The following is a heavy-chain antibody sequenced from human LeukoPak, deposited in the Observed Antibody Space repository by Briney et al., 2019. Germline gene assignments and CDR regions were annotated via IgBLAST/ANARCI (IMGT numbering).Heavy chain of an antibody. CDR3: AREYGYSYGYSYWYFDL. Sequence: PSETLSLTCTVSGGSISSGGYYWGWIRQHPGKGLEWIGYIYYSGSTYYNPSLKSRVTISVDTSKNQFSLKLSSVTAADTAVYYCAREYGYSYGYSYWYFDLWGRGTLVTVSS. CDR1: GGSISSGGYY. V-gene: IGHV4-31*03. CDR2: IYYSGST. D-gene: IGHD5-18*01. J-gene: IGHJ2*01.